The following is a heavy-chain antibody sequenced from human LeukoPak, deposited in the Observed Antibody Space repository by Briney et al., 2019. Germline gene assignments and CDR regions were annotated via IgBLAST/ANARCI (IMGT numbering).Heavy chain of an antibody. CDR3: AKDHRSSGWPYYFDY. CDR1: GFTFSSYA. CDR2: ISGSGGST. J-gene: IGHJ4*02. V-gene: IGHV3-23*01. D-gene: IGHD6-19*01. Sequence: GGSLRLSCAASGFTFSSYAMSWVRQAPGKGLEWVSAISGSGGSTYYADSVKGRFTTSRDNSKNTLYLQMNSLRAEDTAVYYCAKDHRSSGWPYYFDYWGQGTLVTVSS.